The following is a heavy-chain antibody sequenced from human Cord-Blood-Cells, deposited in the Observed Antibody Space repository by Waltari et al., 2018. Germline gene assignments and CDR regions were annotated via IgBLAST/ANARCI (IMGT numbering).Heavy chain of an antibody. J-gene: IGHJ2*01. CDR2: IYHSGST. V-gene: IGHV4-30-2*01. CDR1: GGSISSGGYT. Sequence: QLQLQESGSGLVKPSQTLSLTCAVSGGSISSGGYTWSWLRQPPGKGLEWIGYIYHSGSTYNNPSLKSRVTISVDRSKNQFSLKLSSVTAADTAVYYCARDGLREYWYFDLWGRGTLVTVSS. CDR3: ARDGLREYWYFDL. D-gene: IGHD5-12*01.